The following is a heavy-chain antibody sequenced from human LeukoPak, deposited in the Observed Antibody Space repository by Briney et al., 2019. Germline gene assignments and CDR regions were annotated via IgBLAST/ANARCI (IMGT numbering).Heavy chain of an antibody. J-gene: IGHJ6*02. D-gene: IGHD3-22*01. CDR2: ISGSGGST. Sequence: PGGSLRLSCAASGFTFSSYAMSWVRQAPGKGLEWVSAISGSGGSTYYADSVKGRFTISRDNSKNTLYLQMNSLRAEDTAVYYCAKDPLEVYDSAYYYGMDVWGQGTTVTVSS. V-gene: IGHV3-23*01. CDR3: AKDPLEVYDSAYYYGMDV. CDR1: GFTFSSYA.